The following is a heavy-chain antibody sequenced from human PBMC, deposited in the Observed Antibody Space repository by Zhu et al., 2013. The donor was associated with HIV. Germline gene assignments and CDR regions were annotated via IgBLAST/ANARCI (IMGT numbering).Heavy chain of an antibody. Sequence: QVQLVQSGPDVRKPGASVKVSCKASGDTFSNYGYSWVRQAPGQGLEWMGWIATYNGDTIYAQKFQGRVTMTTDISTSTVYMELRSLRSDDTAVYYCARTTNDFWSGYPTDYWAREPWSPSPQ. D-gene: IGHD3-3*01. J-gene: IGHJ4*02. CDR1: GDTFSNYG. CDR2: IATYNGDT. V-gene: IGHV1-18*01. CDR3: ARTTNDFWSGYPTDY.